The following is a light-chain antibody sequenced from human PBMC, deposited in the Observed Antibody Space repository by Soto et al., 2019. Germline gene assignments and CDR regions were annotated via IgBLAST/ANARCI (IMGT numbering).Light chain of an antibody. Sequence: DIQMTQSPSTLSGSVGDRVTIAWRASQTISSWLAWYQQKPGKAPKLLIYAASSLQSGVPSRFSGSGSGTDFTLTISSLQPEDFATYYCQHYNSYGTFGQGTKVDIK. V-gene: IGKV1-5*01. CDR1: QTISSW. CDR2: AAS. J-gene: IGKJ1*01. CDR3: QHYNSYGT.